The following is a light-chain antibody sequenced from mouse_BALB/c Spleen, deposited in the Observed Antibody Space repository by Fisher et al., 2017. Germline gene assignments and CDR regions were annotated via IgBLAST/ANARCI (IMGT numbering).Light chain of an antibody. Sequence: IVLTQSTAIMSASPGEKVTMTCSASSSVSYMYWYQQKPGTSPKLWIYSTSNLASGVPARFSGSGSGISYSLTISRMEAEDAATYYCQQFTSSPWTFGGGTKLEIK. CDR2: STS. V-gene: IGKV4-57*01. J-gene: IGKJ1*01. CDR1: SSVSY. CDR3: QQFTSSPWT.